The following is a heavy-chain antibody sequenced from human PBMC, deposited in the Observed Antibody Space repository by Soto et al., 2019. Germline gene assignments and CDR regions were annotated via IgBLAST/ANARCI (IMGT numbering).Heavy chain of an antibody. CDR1: GYTFTSYG. CDR2: ISAYNGNT. V-gene: IGHV1-18*01. J-gene: IGHJ6*02. Sequence: GASVKVSCKASGYTFTSYGISWVRQAPGQGLEWMGWISAYNGNTNYAQKLQGRVTMTTDTSTSTAYMELRSLRSDDTAVYYCARYCSSTSCYDYGNYYYGMDVWGQGTTVTVSS. D-gene: IGHD2-2*01. CDR3: ARYCSSTSCYDYGNYYYGMDV.